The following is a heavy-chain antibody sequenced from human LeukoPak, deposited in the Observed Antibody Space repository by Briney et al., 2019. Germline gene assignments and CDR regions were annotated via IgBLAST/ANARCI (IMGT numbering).Heavy chain of an antibody. CDR1: GFSFRSYS. V-gene: IGHV3-21*01. CDR2: ITGSSSYI. Sequence: GGSLRLSCAASGFSFRSYSMDWVRQAPGKGLERVSSITGSSSYISYADSVKGRFTISRDNAENSLFLQMNSLRPEDTAVYFCARDRLEGGETFDSWGQGTLVTVSS. CDR3: ARDRLEGGETFDS. D-gene: IGHD1-1*01. J-gene: IGHJ4*02.